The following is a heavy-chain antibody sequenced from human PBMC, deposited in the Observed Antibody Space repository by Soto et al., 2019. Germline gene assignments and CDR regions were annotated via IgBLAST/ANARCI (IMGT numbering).Heavy chain of an antibody. CDR3: AMAAAGPLGSRFDP. CDR2: INPSGGST. CDR1: GYTFTSYY. Sequence: ASAKVSCKAYGYTFTSYYMHWVRQAPGQGLEWMGIINPSGGSTSYAQKFQGRVTMTRDTSTSTVYMELSSLRSEDTAVYYCAMAAAGPLGSRFDPWGQGTLVTVSS. V-gene: IGHV1-46*03. J-gene: IGHJ5*02. D-gene: IGHD6-13*01.